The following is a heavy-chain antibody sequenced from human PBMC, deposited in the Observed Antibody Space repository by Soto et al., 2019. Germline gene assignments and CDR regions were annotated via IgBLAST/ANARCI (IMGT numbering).Heavy chain of an antibody. Sequence: SETLSLTCAVYGGSFSGYYWSWIRQPPGKGLEWIGEINHSGSTNYNPSLKSRVTISVDTSKNQFSLKLSSVTAADTAVYYCARGFRGYSYGYLFDYWGQGTLVTVSS. CDR2: INHSGST. J-gene: IGHJ4*02. V-gene: IGHV4-34*01. CDR1: GGSFSGYY. D-gene: IGHD5-18*01. CDR3: ARGFRGYSYGYLFDY.